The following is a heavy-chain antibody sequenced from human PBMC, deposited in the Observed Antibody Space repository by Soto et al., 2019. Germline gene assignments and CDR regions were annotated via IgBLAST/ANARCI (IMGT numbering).Heavy chain of an antibody. CDR1: GYSFTSYW. CDR3: ARLKGRLTVPNPYYYDY. V-gene: IGHV5-51*01. D-gene: IGHD4-17*01. Sequence: PGESLKISCKGSGYSFTSYWIVWVRQMPGKGLEWMGVIYPDDSDTRYSPSFQGQVTISVDKSISTAYLRWSSLKASDTAMYYCARLKGRLTVPNPYYYDYSGQGTLVTVSS. J-gene: IGHJ4*02. CDR2: IYPDDSDT.